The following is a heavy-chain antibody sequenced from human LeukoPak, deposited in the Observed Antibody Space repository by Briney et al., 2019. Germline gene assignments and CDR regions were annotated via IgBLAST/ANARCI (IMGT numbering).Heavy chain of an antibody. J-gene: IGHJ4*02. D-gene: IGHD6-13*01. CDR3: ANDLRYGSSR. V-gene: IGHV3-30*04. CDR1: GFTFSSYA. CDR2: ISYDGSNK. Sequence: GGSLRLSCAASGFTFSSYAMHWVRQAPGKGLEWVAVISYDGSNKYYADSVKGRFTISRDNSKNTLYLQMNSLRAEDTAVYYCANDLRYGSSRGGQGTLVTVSS.